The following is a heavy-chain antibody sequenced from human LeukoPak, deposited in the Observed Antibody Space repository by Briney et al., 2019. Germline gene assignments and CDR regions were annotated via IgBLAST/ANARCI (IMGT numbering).Heavy chain of an antibody. D-gene: IGHD3-10*01. CDR3: ARSYYGSGSYFYYYMDV. J-gene: IGHJ6*03. V-gene: IGHV1-2*02. Sequence: GASVKVSCKASGYTFAGYYMHWVRQAPGQGLEWMGWINPNSGGTNYAQKFQGRVTMTRDTSISTAYMELSRLRSDDTAVYYCARSYYGSGSYFYYYMDVWGKGTTVTISS. CDR2: INPNSGGT. CDR1: GYTFAGYY.